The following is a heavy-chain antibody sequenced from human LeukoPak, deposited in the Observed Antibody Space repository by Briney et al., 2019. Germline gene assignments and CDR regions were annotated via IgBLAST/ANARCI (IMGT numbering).Heavy chain of an antibody. CDR1: GFTFSSYA. CDR2: ISGSGGST. D-gene: IGHD3-22*01. CDR3: AKGPHYYDSSGYLLNDY. J-gene: IGHJ4*01. Sequence: GGCLRLSCAASGFTFSSYAMSWVRQAPGKGLECVSAISGSGGSTYYADSVKGRFTISRDNSKNTLYLQMNSLRAEDTAVYYCAKGPHYYDSSGYLLNDYWGQGTLVTVSS. V-gene: IGHV3-23*01.